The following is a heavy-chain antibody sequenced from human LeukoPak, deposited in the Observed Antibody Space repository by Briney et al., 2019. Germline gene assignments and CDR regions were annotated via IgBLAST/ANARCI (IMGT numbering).Heavy chain of an antibody. CDR2: ISGSGSTI. Sequence: GGSLRLSCAASGFTFSSYGMSWVRQAPGKGLEWVSAISGSGSTIYYADSVKGRFTISRDNSKNTLYLQMNSLRAEDTAVYYCAKLYSSSSRGGYYWGQGTLVTVSS. CDR1: GFTFSSYG. V-gene: IGHV3-23*01. J-gene: IGHJ4*02. CDR3: AKLYSSSSRGGYY. D-gene: IGHD6-13*01.